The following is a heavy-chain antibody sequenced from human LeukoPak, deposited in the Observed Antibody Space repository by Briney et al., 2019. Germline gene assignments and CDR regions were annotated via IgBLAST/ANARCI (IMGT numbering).Heavy chain of an antibody. CDR2: IYTSGST. CDR1: GGSISSYY. V-gene: IGHV4-4*07. CDR3: ARDNPYYYDSSGSGADAFDI. D-gene: IGHD3-22*01. J-gene: IGHJ3*02. Sequence: SETLSLTCTVSGGSISSYYWSWIRQPAGKGLEWIGRIYTSGSTNYNPSLKSRVTMSVDTSKNQFSLKLSSVTAADTAVYYCARDNPYYYDSSGSGADAFDIWGQGTMVTVSS.